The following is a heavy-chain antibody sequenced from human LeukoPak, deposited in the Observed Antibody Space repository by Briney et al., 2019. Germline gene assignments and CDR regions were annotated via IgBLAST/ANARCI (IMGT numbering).Heavy chain of an antibody. D-gene: IGHD3-10*01. V-gene: IGHV1-18*01. CDR2: IRAYNGNT. CDR3: ARDPTIGFDY. CDR1: VYTFTSYG. J-gene: IGHJ4*02. Sequence: ASVKVSCTASVYTFTSYGISWVRQAPGHGGEWMGWIRAYNGNTNNAQKLQGRGTMTTDTSTSTAYRELRSLRSDDAAVYYCARDPTIGFDYWGQGTLVTVSS.